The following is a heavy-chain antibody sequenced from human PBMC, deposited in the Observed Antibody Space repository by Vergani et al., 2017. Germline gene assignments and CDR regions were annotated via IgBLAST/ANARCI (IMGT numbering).Heavy chain of an antibody. V-gene: IGHV4-38-2*01. Sequence: QVQLQESGPGLVKPSETLSLTCAVSGYSISSGYYWGWIRQPPGKGLEWIGSIYHSGSTYYNPSLKSRVTISVDTSKNQFSLKLSSVTAADTAVYYCARSWQQGPFYYWGQGTLVTVSS. CDR2: IYHSGST. D-gene: IGHD6-13*01. CDR3: ARSWQQGPFYY. CDR1: GYSISSGYY. J-gene: IGHJ4*02.